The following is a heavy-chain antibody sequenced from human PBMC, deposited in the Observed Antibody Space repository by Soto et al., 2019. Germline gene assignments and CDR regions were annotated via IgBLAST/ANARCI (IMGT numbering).Heavy chain of an antibody. V-gene: IGHV3-13*01. Sequence: GGSLRLSCAASGCSFSNHDMHWVRQPKGKGLEWVSGITTGGNAYFADSVKGRFSISRENAKNSFYLQTSSLRVEDTAMYYCVRVNADAYDVWGQGTMVTVSS. CDR3: VRVNADAYDV. J-gene: IGHJ3*01. CDR1: GCSFSNHD. CDR2: ITTGGNA.